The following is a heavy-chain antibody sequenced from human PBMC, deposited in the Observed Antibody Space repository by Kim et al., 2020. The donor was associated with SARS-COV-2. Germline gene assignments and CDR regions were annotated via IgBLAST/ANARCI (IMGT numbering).Heavy chain of an antibody. D-gene: IGHD5-18*01. CDR1: GFNFSSYS. J-gene: IGHJ4*01. V-gene: IGHV3-21*01. CDR2: ISSSSSYI. Sequence: GGSLRLSCAASGFNFSSYSMNWVRQAPGKGMEWVSSISSSSSYIYYADSVKGRFTISRDNAKNSLYLQMNSLRAEDTAVYYCARAVGGYGNTPSWVHGTLDTVSS. CDR3: ARAVGGYGNTPS.